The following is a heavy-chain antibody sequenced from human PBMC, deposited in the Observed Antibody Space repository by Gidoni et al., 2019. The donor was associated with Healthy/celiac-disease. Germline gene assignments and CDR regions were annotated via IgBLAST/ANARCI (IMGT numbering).Heavy chain of an antibody. CDR2: ISSSSSYI. CDR1: GFTFSSYS. D-gene: IGHD4-17*01. CDR3: ARGPPHDYGDYRWFDP. Sequence: EVQLVESGGGLVKPGGSLRLSCAASGFTFSSYSMNWVRQAPGKGLEWVSSISSSSSYIYYADSVKGRFTISRDNAKNSLYLQMNSLRAEDTAVYYCARGPPHDYGDYRWFDPWGQGTLVTVSS. V-gene: IGHV3-21*01. J-gene: IGHJ5*02.